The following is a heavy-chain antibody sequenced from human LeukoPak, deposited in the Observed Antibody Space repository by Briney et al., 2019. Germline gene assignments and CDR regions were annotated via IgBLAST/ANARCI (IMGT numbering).Heavy chain of an antibody. V-gene: IGHV3-48*04. J-gene: IGHJ3*02. CDR2: ISSSSSTI. CDR1: GFSFSDFN. CDR3: ARVKVASNYYDSSGPNDAFDI. D-gene: IGHD3-22*01. Sequence: GGSLRLSCAASGFSFSDFNMNWVRQAPGKGLEWVSYISSSSSTIYYADSVKGRFTISRDNAKNSLYLQMNSLRAEDTAVYYCARVKVASNYYDSSGPNDAFDIWGQGTMVTVSS.